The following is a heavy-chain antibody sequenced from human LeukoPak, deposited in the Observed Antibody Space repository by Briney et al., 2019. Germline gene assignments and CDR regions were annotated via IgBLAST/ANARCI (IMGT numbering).Heavy chain of an antibody. J-gene: IGHJ5*02. CDR1: GYSFTTYW. CDR2: IYPGDSDT. Sequence: GGSLKISCKGSGYSFTTYWIGWVRQMPGKGLEWMGIIYPGDSDTRYSPSFQGQVTVSADKSISTAYLQRTSLKASDTAMYYCARLGRLGSSGLNTWFNPWGQRTLVTVSS. D-gene: IGHD6-19*01. CDR3: ARLGRLGSSGLNTWFNP. V-gene: IGHV5-51*01.